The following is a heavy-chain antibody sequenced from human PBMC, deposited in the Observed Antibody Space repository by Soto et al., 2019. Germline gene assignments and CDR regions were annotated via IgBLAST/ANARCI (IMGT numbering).Heavy chain of an antibody. J-gene: IGHJ3*02. CDR2: ISWNSGSI. Sequence: GGSLRLSCAASGFTFDDYAMHWVRQAPGKGLEWVSGISWNSGSIGYADSVKGRFTISRDNAKNSLYLQMNSLRAEDTALYYCAKVAAAGTSPNDAFDIWGQGTMVTVSS. D-gene: IGHD6-13*01. V-gene: IGHV3-9*01. CDR1: GFTFDDYA. CDR3: AKVAAAGTSPNDAFDI.